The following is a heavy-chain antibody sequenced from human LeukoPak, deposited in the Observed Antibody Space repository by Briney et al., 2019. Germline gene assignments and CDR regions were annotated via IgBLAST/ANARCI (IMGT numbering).Heavy chain of an antibody. CDR2: VYSGGST. CDR3: ARGALGDSSGYGWPGYYGMDV. D-gene: IGHD3-22*01. J-gene: IGHJ6*02. CDR1: GFTVSSNY. Sequence: PGGSLRLSCAASGFTVSSNYMSWGRQAQGKGLGWVSVVYSGGSTYYADSVKGRFTISRDNSKDTLYLQMNSLRAEDTAVYYCARGALGDSSGYGWPGYYGMDVWGQGTTVTVSS. V-gene: IGHV3-66*01.